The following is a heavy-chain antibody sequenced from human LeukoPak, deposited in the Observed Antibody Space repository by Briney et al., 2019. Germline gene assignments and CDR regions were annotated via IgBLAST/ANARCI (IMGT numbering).Heavy chain of an antibody. CDR3: ARVRWLVKTSDY. CDR1: GGSFSGYH. CDR2: IDHSGST. V-gene: IGHV4-34*01. J-gene: IGHJ4*02. Sequence: SETLSLTCVVYGGSFSGYHWSWIRQPPGKGLEWIGEIDHSGSTNYNPSLKGRVTISIDTSKKQFSLNLSSVTAADTAVYYCARVRWLVKTSDYWGQGTLVTVSS. D-gene: IGHD6-19*01.